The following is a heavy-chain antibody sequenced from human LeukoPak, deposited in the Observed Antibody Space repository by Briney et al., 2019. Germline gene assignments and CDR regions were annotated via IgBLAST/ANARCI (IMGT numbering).Heavy chain of an antibody. CDR2: TYYRSKWYN. CDR3: ARDLGNTGWYTFDY. J-gene: IGHJ4*02. D-gene: IGHD6-19*01. CDR1: GDSVSSINGA. Sequence: SQTLSLTCAISGDSVSSINGAWNWIRQSSSRGLEWLGRTYYRSKWYNDYVESMKGRITISPDTSKNQFSLHLNSVTPEDTAVYYCARDLGNTGWYTFDYWGQGTLVTVSS. V-gene: IGHV6-1*01.